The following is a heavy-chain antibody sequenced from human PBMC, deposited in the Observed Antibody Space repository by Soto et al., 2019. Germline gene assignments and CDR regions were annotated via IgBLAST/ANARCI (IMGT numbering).Heavy chain of an antibody. CDR1: GGSISSGVYY. J-gene: IGHJ6*02. V-gene: IGHV4-30-4*01. Sequence: SETLSLTCTVSGGSISSGVYYWSWIRQPPGKGLEWIGYIYYSGSTYYNPSLKSRVTISVDTSKNQFSLKLSSVTAADTAVYYCARLGYCSSTSCPSEYYGMDVWGQGTTVTVSS. CDR2: IYYSGST. D-gene: IGHD2-2*01. CDR3: ARLGYCSSTSCPSEYYGMDV.